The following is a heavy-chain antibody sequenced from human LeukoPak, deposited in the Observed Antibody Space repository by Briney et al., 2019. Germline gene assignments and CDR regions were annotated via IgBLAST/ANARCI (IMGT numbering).Heavy chain of an antibody. CDR2: IIPIFGTA. Sequence: SVKISCKASGGTFSSYAISWVRHGPGQGLEWMGGIIPIFGTANNAQKFQGRDTITADESTSTAYTELSSPRSQDTAVYYCAKAPRWYYDSSGYHDYXGXGTPVTASS. J-gene: IGHJ4*02. D-gene: IGHD3-22*01. CDR1: GGTFSSYA. CDR3: AKAPRWYYDSSGYHDY. V-gene: IGHV1-69*13.